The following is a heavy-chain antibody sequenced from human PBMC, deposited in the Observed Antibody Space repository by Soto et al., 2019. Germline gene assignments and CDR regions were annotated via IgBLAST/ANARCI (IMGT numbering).Heavy chain of an antibody. J-gene: IGHJ4*02. CDR2: ISGSGGIT. D-gene: IGHD3-10*01. V-gene: IGHV3-23*01. CDR3: AKDRGYYYGYYGSGSYFTYFDS. CDR1: GFTFSDYA. Sequence: EVQLLESGGGLVQPGGSLRLSCAASGFTFSDYAMNWVRQAPGKGLEWVSVISGSGGITFYADSVKGRFTISRDNSENTLYLQMNSLRAEDTAVYYCAKDRGYYYGYYGSGSYFTYFDSWGQGTLVTVSS.